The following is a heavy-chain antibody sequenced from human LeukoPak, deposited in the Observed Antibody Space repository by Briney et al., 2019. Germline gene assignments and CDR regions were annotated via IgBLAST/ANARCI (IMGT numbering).Heavy chain of an antibody. D-gene: IGHD3-22*01. CDR1: GFTFSSYS. CDR2: ISSSSSYI. J-gene: IGHJ3*02. CDR3: AKDYYYDSSGYWDPDAFDI. Sequence: PGRSLRLSCAASGFTFSSYSMNWVRQAPGKGLEWVSSISSSSSYIYYADSVKGRFTISRDNAKNSLYLQMNSLRAEDTAVYYCAKDYYYDSSGYWDPDAFDIWGQGTMVTVSS. V-gene: IGHV3-21*01.